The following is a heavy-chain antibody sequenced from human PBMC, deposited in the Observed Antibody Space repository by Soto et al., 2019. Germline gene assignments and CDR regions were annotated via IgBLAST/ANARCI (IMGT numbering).Heavy chain of an antibody. J-gene: IGHJ6*02. V-gene: IGHV4-34*01. Sequence: ETLSLTCAVYGGSFSGYYWSWIRQPPGKGLEWIGEINHSGSTNYNPSLKSRVTISVDTSKNQFSLKLSSVTAADTAVYYCARGRGRYCSSTSCYALWTYYYYGMDVWGQGTTVTVSS. CDR2: INHSGST. CDR3: ARGRGRYCSSTSCYALWTYYYYGMDV. CDR1: GGSFSGYY. D-gene: IGHD2-2*01.